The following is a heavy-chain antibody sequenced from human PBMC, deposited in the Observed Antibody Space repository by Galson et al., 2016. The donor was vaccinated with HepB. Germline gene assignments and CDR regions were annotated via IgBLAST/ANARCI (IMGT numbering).Heavy chain of an antibody. D-gene: IGHD1-14*01. J-gene: IGHJ6*02. Sequence: SLRLSCAASGFTFSNYGMHWVRQAPGKGLEWVAIIWYDGSNKYYADSVKGRFTISRDNSKNTLYLQMNNLTPDDTAIYYCARGGGTSSYYYWGMDVWGQGTTVTVSS. CDR3: ARGGGTSSYYYWGMDV. CDR1: GFTFSNYG. CDR2: IWYDGSNK. V-gene: IGHV3-33*01.